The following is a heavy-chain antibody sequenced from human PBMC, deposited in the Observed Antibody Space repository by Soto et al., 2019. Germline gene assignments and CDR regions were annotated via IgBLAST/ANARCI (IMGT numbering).Heavy chain of an antibody. D-gene: IGHD5-12*01. Sequence: TGGSLRLSCAASGFTFYNSAMAWVRQAPGKGLEWVSSFSSFGSTTYYADSVKGRFTISRDNSRNTLSLQMNGLRAGDTAIYYCVRARGGYDSPFDFWGLGTLVTVSS. CDR2: FSSFGSTT. J-gene: IGHJ4*02. V-gene: IGHV3-23*01. CDR3: VRARGGYDSPFDF. CDR1: GFTFYNSA.